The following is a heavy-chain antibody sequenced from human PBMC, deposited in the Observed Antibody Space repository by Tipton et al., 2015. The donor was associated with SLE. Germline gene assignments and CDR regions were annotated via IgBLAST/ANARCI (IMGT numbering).Heavy chain of an antibody. CDR1: GGSVSSDAYY. J-gene: IGHJ6*02. CDR2: IYYSGGT. CDR3: ARDRGYGMDV. Sequence: TLSLTCTVSGGSVSSDAYYWSWIRQPPGKELEWIGYIYYSGGTNSNPSLRSRVTISIDMSKNHFSLKLSSVTAADTAVYYCARDRGYGMDVWGQGTTVTVSS. V-gene: IGHV4-61*03. D-gene: IGHD3-10*01.